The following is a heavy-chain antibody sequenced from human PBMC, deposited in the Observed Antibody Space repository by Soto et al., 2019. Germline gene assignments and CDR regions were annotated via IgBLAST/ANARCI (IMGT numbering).Heavy chain of an antibody. CDR2: ISYDENNK. J-gene: IGHJ6*02. CDR3: AREYHGVEYGMDV. V-gene: IGHV3-30*04. CDR1: GFTFSNYE. Sequence: SGGSVRLSXAASGFTFSNYEMHWVRQAPGKGLEWVASISYDENNKFYADSVKGRFIISRDKSKNTLYLQMNSLRAEDTAVYYCAREYHGVEYGMDVWGQGTTVTVSS. D-gene: IGHD3-16*01.